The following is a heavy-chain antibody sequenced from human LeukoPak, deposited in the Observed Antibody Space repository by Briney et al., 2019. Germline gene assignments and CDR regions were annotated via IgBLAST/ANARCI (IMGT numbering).Heavy chain of an antibody. Sequence: GRSLRLSCAASGFTFSDYYMSWIRQAPGKGLEWVSYISSSGSTIYYADSVKGRFTISRDNAKNSLYLQMNSLRAEDTAVYYCARDKITMVRGVPLSKARDGMDVWGQGTTVTVSS. J-gene: IGHJ6*02. CDR1: GFTFSDYY. D-gene: IGHD3-10*01. CDR3: ARDKITMVRGVPLSKARDGMDV. CDR2: ISSSGSTI. V-gene: IGHV3-11*01.